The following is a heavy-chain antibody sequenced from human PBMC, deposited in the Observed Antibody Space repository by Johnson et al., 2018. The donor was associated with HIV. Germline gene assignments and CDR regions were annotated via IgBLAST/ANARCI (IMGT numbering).Heavy chain of an antibody. J-gene: IGHJ3*02. V-gene: IGHV3-23*03. Sequence: VQLVESAGGVIKPGGSLSISCSATGFTFSSYAMSWVRQAPGKGLEWVSVIYSGGSTYYADSVKGRFTISRDNAKNSLYLQMNSLRAEDTAVYYCAREGDGGAFDIWGQGTMVTVSS. CDR3: AREGDGGAFDI. D-gene: IGHD3-16*01. CDR2: IYSGGST. CDR1: GFTFSSYA.